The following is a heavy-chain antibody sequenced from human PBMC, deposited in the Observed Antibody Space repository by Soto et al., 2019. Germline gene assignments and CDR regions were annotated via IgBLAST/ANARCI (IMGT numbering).Heavy chain of an antibody. CDR2: IWYDGSNK. CDR1: GFTFSSYG. J-gene: IGHJ4*02. CDR3: ALASVPYYYDSSGYYGY. D-gene: IGHD3-22*01. Sequence: GGSLRLSCAASGFTFSSYGMHWVRQAPGKGLEWVAVIWYDGSNKYYADSVKGRFTISRDNSKNTLYLQMNSLRAEDTAEYYCALASVPYYYDSSGYYGYWGQGTLVTVSS. V-gene: IGHV3-33*01.